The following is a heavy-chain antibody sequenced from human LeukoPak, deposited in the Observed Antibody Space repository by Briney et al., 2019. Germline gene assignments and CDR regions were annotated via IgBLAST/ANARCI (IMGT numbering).Heavy chain of an antibody. Sequence: GGSLRLSCAVSGFIFSNYAMHWVRQAPGKGLEWVAIISYGGSNTYYADSVKGRLTISGDNPKNTLYLQMNSLRAEDTAVYFCARELYYYDSGNYYLVYWGQGTLVTVSS. CDR2: ISYGGSNT. V-gene: IGHV3-30-3*01. CDR3: ARELYYYDSGNYYLVY. J-gene: IGHJ4*02. CDR1: GFIFSNYA. D-gene: IGHD3-10*01.